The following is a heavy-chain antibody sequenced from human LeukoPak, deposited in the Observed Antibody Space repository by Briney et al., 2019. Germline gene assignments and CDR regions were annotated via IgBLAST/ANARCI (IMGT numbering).Heavy chain of an antibody. Sequence: SETLSLTCTVSGGSINSYYWSWIRQPPGKGLEWIGSMSYTRSTDYNPSLKSRVTISVDASKNHFSLRLRSVTAADTAVYYCARSRHAAGTRNWRLDPWGQGTLVPVSS. J-gene: IGHJ5*02. CDR2: MSYTRST. CDR3: ARSRHAAGTRNWRLDP. CDR1: GGSINSYY. V-gene: IGHV4-59*12. D-gene: IGHD1-7*01.